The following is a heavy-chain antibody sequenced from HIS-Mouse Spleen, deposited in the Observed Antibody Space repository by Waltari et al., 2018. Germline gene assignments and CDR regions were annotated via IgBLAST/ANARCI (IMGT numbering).Heavy chain of an antibody. V-gene: IGHV4-59*08. J-gene: IGHJ3*02. D-gene: IGHD6-13*01. CDR3: AAPGYSSSWYAFDI. CDR2: IYYSGST. Sequence: QVQLQESGPGLVKPSETLSLTCTVPGGSISSYYWSLIRQPPGKGLEWIGYIYYSGSTNYNPSLKSRVTISVDTSKNQFSLKLSSVTAADTAVYYCAAPGYSSSWYAFDIWGQGTMVTVSS. CDR1: GGSISSYY.